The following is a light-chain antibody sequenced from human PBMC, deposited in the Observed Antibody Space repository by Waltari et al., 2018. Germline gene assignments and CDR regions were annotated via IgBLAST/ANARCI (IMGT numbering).Light chain of an antibody. J-gene: IGKJ2*01. CDR1: QSISTW. CDR3: QQYDSYSIT. V-gene: IGKV1-5*03. Sequence: DIQMTQSPSTLSASVGDRVIITCRASQSISTWLAWYQQKPGKAPKLLIYKASTLESGVPPRFSGSGSGTEFTLTISSLQPDDFATYYCQQYDSYSITFGQGTKLEIK. CDR2: KAS.